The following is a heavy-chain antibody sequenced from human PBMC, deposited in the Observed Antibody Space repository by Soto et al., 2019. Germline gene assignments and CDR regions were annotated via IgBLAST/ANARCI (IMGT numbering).Heavy chain of an antibody. D-gene: IGHD1-26*01. J-gene: IGHJ4*02. CDR1: GFTFSSYG. V-gene: IGHV3-30*18. CDR3: AKSNGWELGSYFDY. Sequence: QVQLVASGGGVVQPGRSLRLSCAACGFTFSSYGMHWVRQAPGKGLEWVAVISYDGSNKYYADSVKGRFTISRDNSKNTLYLQMNSLLAEDTAVYYCAKSNGWELGSYFDYWGQGTLVTVSS. CDR2: ISYDGSNK.